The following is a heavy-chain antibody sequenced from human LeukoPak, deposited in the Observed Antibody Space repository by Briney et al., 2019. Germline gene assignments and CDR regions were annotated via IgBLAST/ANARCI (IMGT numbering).Heavy chain of an antibody. Sequence: GGSLRLSCAASGFSFSTYGMHWARQAPGKGLEWVATISYDGSNKYYGDSVKGRFTISRDNSKNTLYLQMNSLRAEDTAVYYCAKDQQNLNFDYWGQGTLVTVSS. V-gene: IGHV3-30*18. CDR3: AKDQQNLNFDY. CDR1: GFSFSTYG. CDR2: ISYDGSNK. D-gene: IGHD6-13*01. J-gene: IGHJ4*02.